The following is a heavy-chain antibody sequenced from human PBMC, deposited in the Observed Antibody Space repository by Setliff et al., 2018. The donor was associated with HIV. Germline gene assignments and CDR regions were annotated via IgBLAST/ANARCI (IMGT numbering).Heavy chain of an antibody. D-gene: IGHD3-9*01. CDR1: GDSISSYY. CDR3: ARGRDWAKTGDF. Sequence: LSLTCTVSGDSISSYYWSWVRQPPGKGLEWIAEVHPSGSINYNSSLKSRVAMSVDTSNNQFSLTMTSVTAADTAVYYCARGRDWAKTGDFWGQGALVTVSS. CDR2: VHPSGSI. V-gene: IGHV4-34*01. J-gene: IGHJ4*02.